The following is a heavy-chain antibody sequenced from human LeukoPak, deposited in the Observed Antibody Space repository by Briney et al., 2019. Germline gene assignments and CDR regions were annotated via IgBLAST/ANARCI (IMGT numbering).Heavy chain of an antibody. V-gene: IGHV3-33*06. CDR2: IWYDGSNK. CDR1: GSTFSSYG. D-gene: IGHD3-9*01. CDR3: AKEEDYDILAYDAFDI. J-gene: IGHJ3*02. Sequence: GGSLRLSCAASGSTFSSYGMHWVRQAPGKGLEWVAVIWYDGSNKYYADSVKGRFTISRDNSKNTLYLQMNSLRAEDTAVYYCAKEEDYDILAYDAFDIWGQGTMVTVSS.